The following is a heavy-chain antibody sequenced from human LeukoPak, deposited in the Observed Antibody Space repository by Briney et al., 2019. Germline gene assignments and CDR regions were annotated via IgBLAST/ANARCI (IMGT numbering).Heavy chain of an antibody. CDR2: IYSDGST. Sequence: PGGSLRLSCAASGFTVSSIYMSWVRQAPGKGLEWVSIIYSDGSTYYADSVKGRFTISRDNSKNTLNLQMNSLRVEDTAVYHCASAQWLATFDYWGQGTLVTVSS. CDR3: ASAQWLATFDY. V-gene: IGHV3-66*01. CDR1: GFTVSSIY. J-gene: IGHJ4*02. D-gene: IGHD6-19*01.